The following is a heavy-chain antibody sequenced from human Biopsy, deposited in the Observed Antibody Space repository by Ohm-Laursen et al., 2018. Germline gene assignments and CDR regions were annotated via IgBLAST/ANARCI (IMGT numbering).Heavy chain of an antibody. V-gene: IGHV1-69*06. CDR2: IVPIFATA. D-gene: IGHD3-22*01. Sequence: GPSVKVSCKASGGSFSIYTISWVRQAPGPGLEWMGGIVPIFATANYAQRFQGRVTITADKSANTVFMELTSLTSEDTAVYYCVSDDSRNEKNAFDIWGQGTMVTVSS. CDR3: VSDDSRNEKNAFDI. J-gene: IGHJ3*02. CDR1: GGSFSIYT.